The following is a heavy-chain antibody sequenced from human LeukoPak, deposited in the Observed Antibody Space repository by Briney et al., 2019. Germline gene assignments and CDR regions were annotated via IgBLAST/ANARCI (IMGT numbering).Heavy chain of an antibody. CDR3: ARVYGDYAKASDY. D-gene: IGHD4-17*01. CDR1: GYTFTSYY. CDR2: INPSVGST. Sequence: ASVKVSCKASGYTFTSYYIHWVRQAPGQGLEWMGIINPSVGSTTYAQKFQGRVTMTRDTSISTAYMELSRLRSDDTAVYYCARVYGDYAKASDYWGQGTLVTVSS. V-gene: IGHV1-46*01. J-gene: IGHJ4*02.